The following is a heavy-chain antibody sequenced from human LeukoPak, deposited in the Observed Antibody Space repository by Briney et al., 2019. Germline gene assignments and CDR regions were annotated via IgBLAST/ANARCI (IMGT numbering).Heavy chain of an antibody. V-gene: IGHV4-59*08. CDR1: GGSISSYY. CDR2: IYYSGRP. D-gene: IGHD1-14*01. Sequence: PSETMSLTSTVSGGSISSYYWSWIRPPPGKGLEWIGYIYYSGRPNNNPSLKSRVTISADTSKNLFSLKLSSVTAADTAVYYCARSLTEYYYYGMDVWGQGTTVTVSS. J-gene: IGHJ6*02. CDR3: ARSLTEYYYYGMDV.